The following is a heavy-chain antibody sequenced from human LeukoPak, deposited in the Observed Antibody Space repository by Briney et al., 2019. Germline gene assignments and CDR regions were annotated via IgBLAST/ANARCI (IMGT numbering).Heavy chain of an antibody. CDR3: ARDLGYYDSSGYYYSYYGMDV. J-gene: IGHJ6*02. Sequence: SQTLSLTCAISGDSVSSNSAAWNWIRQSPSRGLEWLGRTYNRSKWYNDYAVSVKSRITINPDTSKNQFSLQLNSVTPEDTAVYYCARDLGYYDSSGYYYSYYGMDVWGQGTTVTVSS. CDR1: GDSVSSNSAA. CDR2: TYNRSKWYN. V-gene: IGHV6-1*01. D-gene: IGHD3-22*01.